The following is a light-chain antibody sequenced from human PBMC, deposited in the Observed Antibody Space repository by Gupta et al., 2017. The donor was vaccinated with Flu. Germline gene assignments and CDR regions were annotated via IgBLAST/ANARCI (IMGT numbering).Light chain of an antibody. J-gene: IGLJ3*02. CDR2: GND. CDR1: ICNLGEGYD. V-gene: IGLV1-40*01. Sequence: SGLTQPPSVSGAPGQSVSISCTGSICNLGEGYDVHLYRQLPERATTLLIYGNDRPHSGAAARVCASKSGTSTTVAISVLQAEDEADYYCHSYESSRSGFWVFGSGTKVTVL. CDR3: HSYESSRSGFWV.